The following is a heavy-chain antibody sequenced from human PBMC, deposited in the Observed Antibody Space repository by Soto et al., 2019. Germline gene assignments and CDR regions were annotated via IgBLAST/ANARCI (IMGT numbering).Heavy chain of an antibody. V-gene: IGHV4-4*07. Sequence: PSETLSLTCTVSGASISGFYWSWIRKSAGKGLEWIGRIYATGTADYNPSLKSRVMMSVDTSKKQFSVKLRFVTAADTAVYYCVRDGTKTLRAWFEPWGQGISVTVSS. D-gene: IGHD1-1*01. CDR1: GASISGFY. CDR3: VRDGTKTLRAWFEP. J-gene: IGHJ5*02. CDR2: IYATGTA.